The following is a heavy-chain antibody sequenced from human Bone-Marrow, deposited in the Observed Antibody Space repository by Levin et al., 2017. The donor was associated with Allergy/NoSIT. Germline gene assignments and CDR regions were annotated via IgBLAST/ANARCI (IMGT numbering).Heavy chain of an antibody. CDR1: KYNFTHYW. V-gene: IGHV5-51*01. CDR3: ARATAVNRRAFEI. CDR2: INFDDSDS. J-gene: IGHJ3*02. D-gene: IGHD1-14*01. Sequence: LGESLKISCEGSKYNFTHYWIGWVRQMPGKGLEYMGIINFDDSDSRYSPSFQGQVAISADRSINTAYLQWSSLKASDSATYYCARATAVNRRAFEIWGQGTMVTVSS.